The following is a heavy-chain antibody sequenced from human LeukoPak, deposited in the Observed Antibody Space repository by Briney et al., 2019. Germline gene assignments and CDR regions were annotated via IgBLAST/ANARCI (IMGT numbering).Heavy chain of an antibody. J-gene: IGHJ4*02. V-gene: IGHV1-2*02. D-gene: IGHD2-2*02. Sequence: GASVKVSCKASGYTFTGYYMHWVRQAPGQGLEWMGWINPNSGGTNYAQKFQGRVTMTRDTSISTAYMELSRLRSDDTAVYYCARGRYCSSTSCYIRLLHDYWGQGTLVTVSS. CDR2: INPNSGGT. CDR1: GYTFTGYY. CDR3: ARGRYCSSTSCYIRLLHDY.